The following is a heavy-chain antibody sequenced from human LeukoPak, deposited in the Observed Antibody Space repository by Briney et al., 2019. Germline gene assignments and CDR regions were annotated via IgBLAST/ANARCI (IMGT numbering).Heavy chain of an antibody. CDR3: AKDKWLRGYYYYYMDV. V-gene: IGHV3-43*01. CDR2: ITWNGDSK. CDR1: GFNFDDYN. Sequence: GGSLRLSCAASGFNFDDYNMHWVRQAPGKGLEWVSLITWNGDSKYYADSVEGRFTISRDNSKKSLYLQMNSLRTEDTALYFCAKDKWLRGYYYYYMDVWGKGTTVTVSS. J-gene: IGHJ6*03. D-gene: IGHD5-12*01.